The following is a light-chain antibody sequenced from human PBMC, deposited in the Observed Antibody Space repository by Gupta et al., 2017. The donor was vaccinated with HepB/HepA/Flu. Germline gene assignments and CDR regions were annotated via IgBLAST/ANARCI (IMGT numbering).Light chain of an antibody. CDR1: VLPKQY. J-gene: IGLJ3*02. CDR2: KNR. Sequence: SYELTQPPSVSVSPGQTARITCSGDVLPKQYGYWYQQKPGRAPLLFIYKNRERPSDIPERFSGSSSGTTVTLTISGVQAEDEADYYCQSSDSSGTYVVFGGGTKLTV. CDR3: QSSDSSGTYVV. V-gene: IGLV3-25*03.